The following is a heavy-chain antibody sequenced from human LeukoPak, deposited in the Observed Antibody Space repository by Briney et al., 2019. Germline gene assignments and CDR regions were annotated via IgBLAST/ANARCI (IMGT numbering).Heavy chain of an antibody. CDR1: GFTLSRYW. V-gene: IGHV3-74*01. J-gene: IGHJ3*02. CDR3: ARDLISMIVVANDAFDI. D-gene: IGHD3-22*01. CDR2: ITTDGSSK. Sequence: GVTLRLSCAASGFTLSRYWMHWVRQAPGKGLVRVSLITTDGSSKSYADSVKGRFTISRDNAKNSLYLQMNSLRAEDTAVYYCARDLISMIVVANDAFDIWGQGTMVTVSS.